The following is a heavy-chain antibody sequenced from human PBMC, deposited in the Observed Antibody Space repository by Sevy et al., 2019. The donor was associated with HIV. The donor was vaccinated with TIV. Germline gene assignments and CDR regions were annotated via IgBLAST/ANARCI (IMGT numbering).Heavy chain of an antibody. CDR1: GFTFGNHA. V-gene: IGHV3-30*04. D-gene: IGHD2-8*01. CDR3: AGDRFTDGVCFRSGYFDY. J-gene: IGHJ4*01. CDR2: ISFDGRNE. Sequence: GGSLRLSCAASGFTFGNHAIHWVRQAPGKGLEWVAIISFDGRNEHYADSVKGRFTISRDNSKNTVYLQMTRLRTEDTAVYYCAGDRFTDGVCFRSGYFDYWGQGTLVTVSS.